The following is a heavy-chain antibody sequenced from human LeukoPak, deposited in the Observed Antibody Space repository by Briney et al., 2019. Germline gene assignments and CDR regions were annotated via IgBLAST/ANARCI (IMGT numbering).Heavy chain of an antibody. Sequence: PSETLSLTCAVYGGSFSGYYWSWIRQPPGKGLEWIGEINHSGSTNHNPSLKSRVTISVDTSKNQFSLKLSSVTAADTAVYYCARGRVRPDHWGQGTLVTVSS. CDR1: GGSFSGYY. D-gene: IGHD4/OR15-4a*01. CDR2: INHSGST. V-gene: IGHV4-34*01. J-gene: IGHJ4*02. CDR3: ARGRVRPDH.